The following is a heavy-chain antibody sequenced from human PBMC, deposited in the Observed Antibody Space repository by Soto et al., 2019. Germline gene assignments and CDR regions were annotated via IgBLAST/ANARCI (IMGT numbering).Heavy chain of an antibody. D-gene: IGHD4-17*01. CDR2: IYYSGST. CDR1: GGSISSYY. V-gene: IGHV4-59*01. CDR3: ARADYGDYVFDY. Sequence: PSETLSLTCTVSGGSISSYYWSWIRQPPGKGLEWIGYIYYSGSTNYNPSLKSRVTISVDTSKNQFSLKLSSVTAADTAVYYCARADYGDYVFDYRGQGTLVTVS. J-gene: IGHJ4*02.